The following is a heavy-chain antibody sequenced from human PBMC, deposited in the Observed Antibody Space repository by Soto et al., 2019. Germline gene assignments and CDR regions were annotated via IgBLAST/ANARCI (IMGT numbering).Heavy chain of an antibody. V-gene: IGHV3-23*01. Sequence: EVQLLESGGGLVQPGGSLRLSCAASGFTFSSYAMRWVRQAPGKGLEWVSAISGSGGSTYYADSVKGRFTISRDNSNHTLYLQMTSLRAEDKDVYYCARRGSGSYYDYGGQGTLVTVSS. CDR3: ARRGSGSYYDY. CDR1: GFTFSSYA. J-gene: IGHJ4*02. CDR2: ISGSGGST. D-gene: IGHD1-26*01.